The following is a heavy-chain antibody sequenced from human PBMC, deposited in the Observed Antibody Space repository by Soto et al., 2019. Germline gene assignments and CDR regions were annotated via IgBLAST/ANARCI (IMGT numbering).Heavy chain of an antibody. CDR1: GFTFRQYT. J-gene: IGHJ4*02. D-gene: IGHD1-26*01. CDR2: INGSGTEM. V-gene: IGHV3-23*01. CDR3: AKDREPDSCWDIDW. Sequence: EVQLLESGGDLMRPGGSLRLSCAASGFTFRQYTMNWVRQAPGKGLEWVSGINGSGTEMYYADSVKGRFTISRDNSRNILYLHMDSLRAEDTAIYYCAKDREPDSCWDIDWWGQGTRVTVSS.